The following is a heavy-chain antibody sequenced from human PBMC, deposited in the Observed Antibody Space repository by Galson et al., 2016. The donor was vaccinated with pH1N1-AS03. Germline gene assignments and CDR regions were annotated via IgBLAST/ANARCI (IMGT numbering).Heavy chain of an antibody. V-gene: IGHV3-23*01. D-gene: IGHD3-10*01. CDR2: YGGSDEKT. CDR3: TTVAGTYYNGAY. CDR1: RFIFSEFQ. Sequence: SLRLSCAGSRFIFSEFQMSWVRQAPGKGLEWVSTYGGSDEKTYYADSVKGRFTISKDSSKNTLYLQMNALRDEDTALYYCTTVAGTYYNGAYWGQGSLVTVSS. J-gene: IGHJ4*02.